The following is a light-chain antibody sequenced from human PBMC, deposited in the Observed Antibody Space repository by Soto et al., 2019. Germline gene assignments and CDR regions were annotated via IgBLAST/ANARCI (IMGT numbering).Light chain of an antibody. J-gene: IGLJ2*01. V-gene: IGLV3-21*04. CDR1: NIGSKS. CDR2: YDA. Sequence: SYELTQPPSVSVAPGQAASITCGGNNIGSKSVHWYQQKSGQAPVLVIYYDADRPSGIPERFSGSKSENTATLTISRVEAGDEADYYGQVWDSSSDLVIFGGGTKLTVL. CDR3: QVWDSSSDLVI.